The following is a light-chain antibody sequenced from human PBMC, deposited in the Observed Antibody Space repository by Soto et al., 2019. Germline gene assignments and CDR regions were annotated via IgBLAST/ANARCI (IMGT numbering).Light chain of an antibody. V-gene: IGKV1-5*03. CDR1: QSISSW. J-gene: IGKJ1*01. CDR2: KAS. Sequence: DIQMTQSPSSLSASVGDRVTITCRASQSISSWLAWYQQKPGKAPKILIYKASSLESGGPSRFSGSGSGTEFTLTISSLQPDDFATYYCQQYNSYSWTFGQGTKVDIK. CDR3: QQYNSYSWT.